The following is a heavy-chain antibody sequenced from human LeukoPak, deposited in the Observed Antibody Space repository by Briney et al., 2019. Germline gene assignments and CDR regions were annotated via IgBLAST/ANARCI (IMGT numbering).Heavy chain of an antibody. CDR3: ASVSPGLVQAARPLAYYFDY. Sequence: SVEVSCKASGGTFSSYAISWVRQAPGQGLEWMGGIIPIFGTANYAQKFQGRVTITADESTSTAYMELSSLRSEDTAVYYCASVSPGLVQAARPLAYYFDYWGQGTLVTVSS. J-gene: IGHJ4*02. CDR1: GGTFSSYA. CDR2: IIPIFGTA. V-gene: IGHV1-69*13. D-gene: IGHD6-6*01.